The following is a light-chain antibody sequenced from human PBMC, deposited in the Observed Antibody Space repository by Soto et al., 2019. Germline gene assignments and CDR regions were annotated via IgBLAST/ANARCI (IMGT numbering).Light chain of an antibody. CDR3: SSYRRTTFPHVV. CDR1: SSDIGADDY. CDR2: EVT. J-gene: IGLJ2*01. Sequence: QSALTQPASVSGSPGQSITISCTGTSSDIGADDYVSWYQHHPDKTTKLIIFEVTYRPTGISHRFSASKSGNTASLTISGLEAEDEAIYYCSSYRRTTFPHVVFGGGTKVTVL. V-gene: IGLV2-14*01.